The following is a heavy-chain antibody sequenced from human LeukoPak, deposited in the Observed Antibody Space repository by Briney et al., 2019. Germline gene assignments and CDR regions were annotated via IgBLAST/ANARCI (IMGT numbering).Heavy chain of an antibody. CDR3: ARLGLRFLYYYGMDV. CDR1: GYTFTGYY. D-gene: IGHD3-3*01. J-gene: IGHJ6*02. Sequence: ASVKVSCKASGYTFTGYYMHWVRQAPGQGLEWMGWINPNSGGTNYAQKFQGRVTMTRDTSISTAYMELSRLRSDDTAVYHCARLGLRFLYYYGMDVWGQGTTVTVSS. V-gene: IGHV1-2*02. CDR2: INPNSGGT.